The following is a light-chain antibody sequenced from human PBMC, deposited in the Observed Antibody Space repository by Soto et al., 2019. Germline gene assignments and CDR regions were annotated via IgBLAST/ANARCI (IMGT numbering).Light chain of an antibody. J-gene: IGKJ2*01. CDR2: AAS. CDR1: QGIGSY. Sequence: DIQLTQSPSFLSASVGDRVTITCRASQGIGSYLAWYQQRPGKAPKLLIYAASTLQSGVPSRFSGSGSGTEFTLTISSLQPEDSATFYCQQLNSYPRTFGQGTKLEIK. CDR3: QQLNSYPRT. V-gene: IGKV1-9*01.